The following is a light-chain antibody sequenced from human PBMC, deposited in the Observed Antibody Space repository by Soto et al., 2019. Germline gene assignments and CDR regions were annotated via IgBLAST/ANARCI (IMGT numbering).Light chain of an antibody. CDR2: WAS. CDR1: QSLLYSSNNKNS. Sequence: DIVMTQSPDSLAVSLGERATINCKSSQSLLYSSNNKNSLGWYQQKPGQPPKLLIYWASIRESGVPDRFSGSGSGTDFTLTISSLQAEDVAVYYWHQHYSSPRTFGQGTKLEIK. J-gene: IGKJ2*01. CDR3: HQHYSSPRT. V-gene: IGKV4-1*01.